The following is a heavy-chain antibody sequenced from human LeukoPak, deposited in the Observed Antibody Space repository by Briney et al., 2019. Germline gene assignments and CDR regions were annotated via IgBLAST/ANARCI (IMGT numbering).Heavy chain of an antibody. CDR2: INAYNDNT. Sequence: ASVKVSCKASGYTFNSAGISSVRQAPGQGLEWMGWINAYNDNTKYAEKLQGRVTMTTDTSTSTAYMELRSLRSDDTAVYYCARTTNSYYYYYYIDVWGKGTTVTVSS. V-gene: IGHV1-18*01. CDR1: GYTFNSAG. D-gene: IGHD1-26*01. CDR3: ARTTNSYYYYYYIDV. J-gene: IGHJ6*03.